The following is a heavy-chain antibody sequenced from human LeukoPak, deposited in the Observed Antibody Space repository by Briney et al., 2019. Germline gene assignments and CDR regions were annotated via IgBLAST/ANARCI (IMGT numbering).Heavy chain of an antibody. CDR2: ISAYNGNT. Sequence: ASVKVSCKASGHTFTSYGISWVRQAPGQGLEWMGWISAYNGNTNYAQKLQGRVTVTRDTSTSTVHMELSGLRSEDTAVYYCARDQEGFDYWGQGTLVTVSS. J-gene: IGHJ4*02. CDR3: ARDQEGFDY. CDR1: GHTFTSYG. V-gene: IGHV1-18*01.